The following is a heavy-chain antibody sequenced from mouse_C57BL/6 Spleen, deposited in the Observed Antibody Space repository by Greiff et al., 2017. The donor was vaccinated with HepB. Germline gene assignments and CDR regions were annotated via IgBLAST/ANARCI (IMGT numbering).Heavy chain of an antibody. D-gene: IGHD2-5*01. CDR1: GYSFTGYY. J-gene: IGHJ3*01. Sequence: EVQLQQSGPELVKPGASVKISCKASGYSFTGYYMNWVKQSPEKSLEWIGEINPSTGGTTYNQKFKAKATLTVDKSSSTAYMQLKSLTSEDSAVYYCARSGSNYEGFAYWGQGTLVTVSA. V-gene: IGHV1-42*01. CDR3: ARSGSNYEGFAY. CDR2: INPSTGGT.